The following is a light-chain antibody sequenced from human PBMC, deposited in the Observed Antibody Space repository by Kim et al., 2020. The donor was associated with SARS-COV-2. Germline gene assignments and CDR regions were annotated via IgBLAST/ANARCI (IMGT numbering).Light chain of an antibody. Sequence: QLVLTQSPSASASLGASVKLTCTLSSGHSSYAIAWHQQQPEKGPRYLMKLNSDGSHSKGDGILDRFSGSSSGAERYLTISSLQSADEADYYCQTWGTEIQAVFGGGTQLTVL. CDR3: QTWGTEIQAV. CDR1: SGHSSYA. CDR2: LNSDGSH. V-gene: IGLV4-69*01. J-gene: IGLJ7*01.